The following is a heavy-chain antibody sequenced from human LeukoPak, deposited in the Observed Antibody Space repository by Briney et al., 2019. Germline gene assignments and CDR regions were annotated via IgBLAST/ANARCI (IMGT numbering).Heavy chain of an antibody. CDR2: IGGRGGSI. D-gene: IGHD3-10*01. CDR3: AKDAGGAGASTFDY. CDR1: GFTFSSHT. Sequence: GGSLRLSCAASGFTFSSHTMSWVRQAPGKGLEWVSTIGGRGGSIYYADAVKGRFTISRDNSKNTLSLQMNSLKAEDTAIYCCAKDAGGAGASTFDYWGQGTLVTVSS. J-gene: IGHJ4*02. V-gene: IGHV3-23*01.